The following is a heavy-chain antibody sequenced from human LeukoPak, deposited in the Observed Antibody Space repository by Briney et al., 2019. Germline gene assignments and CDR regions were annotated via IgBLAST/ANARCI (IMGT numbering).Heavy chain of an antibody. Sequence: SSETLSLTCTVSGGSISSGGYYWSWIRQHPGKGLEWIGYIYYSGSTYYNPSLKSRVTISVDTSKNQFSLKLSSVTAADTAVYYCARGQGYCSGGSCYSVAYFQHWGQGTLVTVSS. CDR3: ARGQGYCSGGSCYSVAYFQH. CDR1: GGSISSGGYY. V-gene: IGHV4-31*03. J-gene: IGHJ1*01. D-gene: IGHD2-15*01. CDR2: IYYSGST.